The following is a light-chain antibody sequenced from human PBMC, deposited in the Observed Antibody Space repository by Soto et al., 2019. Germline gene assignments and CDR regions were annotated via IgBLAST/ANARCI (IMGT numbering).Light chain of an antibody. Sequence: QSVVTQPPSASGTPGQRVTISCSGSSSNIRSNTVNWYQQLPGTAPKLLIFSDDQRPSGIPDRFSGSKSGTSASLAISGLQSEDEADYYCAAWDDSLNALLFGGGTXLTVL. V-gene: IGLV1-44*01. CDR2: SDD. CDR1: SSNIRSNT. CDR3: AAWDDSLNALL. J-gene: IGLJ2*01.